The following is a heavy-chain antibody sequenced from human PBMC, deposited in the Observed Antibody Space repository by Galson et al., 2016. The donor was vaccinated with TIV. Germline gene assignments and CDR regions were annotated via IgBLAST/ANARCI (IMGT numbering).Heavy chain of an antibody. V-gene: IGHV3-15*01. D-gene: IGHD2-21*02. Sequence: SLRLSCAASGFTFSNAWMNWVRQAPGKGLEWAGRIKSNTDGGTTDYAASVKGRFTISRDDSRSTLFLQMNGLKTEDTAVYYCSTPPYCGGDCWHYYYYAVDVWGQGTTVTVS. CDR2: IKSNTDGGTT. J-gene: IGHJ6*02. CDR1: GFTFSNAW. CDR3: STPPYCGGDCWHYYYYAVDV.